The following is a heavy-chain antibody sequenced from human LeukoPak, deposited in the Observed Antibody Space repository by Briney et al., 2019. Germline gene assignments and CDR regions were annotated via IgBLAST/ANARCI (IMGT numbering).Heavy chain of an antibody. CDR3: GKEKTAMALDY. CDR1: GFTFSSYG. CDR2: ISYDGSNK. D-gene: IGHD5-18*01. V-gene: IGHV3-30*18. Sequence: GGSLRLSCAASGFTFSSYGMHWVRQAPGKGLEWVAVISYDGSNKYYTDSVKGRFTISRDNSKNTLYLQMNSLRAEDTAVYYCGKEKTAMALDYWGQGKLVTVPS. J-gene: IGHJ4*02.